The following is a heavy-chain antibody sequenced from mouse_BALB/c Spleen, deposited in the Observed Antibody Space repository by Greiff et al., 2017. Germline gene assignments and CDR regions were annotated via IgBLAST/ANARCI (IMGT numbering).Heavy chain of an antibody. J-gene: IGHJ2*01. CDR3: ARHGDYGYFDY. V-gene: IGHV5-12-1*01. D-gene: IGHD2-13*01. CDR1: GFAFSSYD. CDR2: ISSGGGST. Sequence: EVKVVESGGGLVKPGGSLKLSCAASGFAFSSYDMSWVRQTPEKRLEWVAYISSGGGSTYYPDTVKGRFTISRDNAKNTLYLQMSSLKSEDTAMYYCARHGDYGYFDYWGQGTTLTVSS.